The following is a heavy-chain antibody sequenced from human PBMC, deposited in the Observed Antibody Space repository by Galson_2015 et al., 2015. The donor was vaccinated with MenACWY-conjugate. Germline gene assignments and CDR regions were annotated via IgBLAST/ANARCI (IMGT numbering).Heavy chain of an antibody. CDR2: IKSRIAGGTT. CDR1: GFALSNAW. V-gene: IGHV3-15*07. J-gene: IGHJ4*02. CDR3: ATGSWFEF. Sequence: SLRLSCAVSGFALSNAWMYWVRQAPGQGLEWVGRIKSRIAGGTTDYAAPMEGRFTISRGDSQNTLYLEMNSLKTEDTAVYFCATGSWFEFWGQGTLVTVSS.